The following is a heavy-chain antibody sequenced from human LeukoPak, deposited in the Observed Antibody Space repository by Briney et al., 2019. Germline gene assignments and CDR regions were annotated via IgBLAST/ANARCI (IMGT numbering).Heavy chain of an antibody. CDR3: AKSHVSSWIQLWLLDY. D-gene: IGHD5-18*01. CDR2: ISGSGGST. Sequence: PGGSLRLSCAASGFTFSSYAMSWVRQAPGEGLEWVSAISGSGGSTYYADSVKGRFTISRDNSKNTLYLQMNSLRAEDTAVYYCAKSHVSSWIQLWLLDYWGQGPLVTVSS. V-gene: IGHV3-23*01. J-gene: IGHJ4*02. CDR1: GFTFSSYA.